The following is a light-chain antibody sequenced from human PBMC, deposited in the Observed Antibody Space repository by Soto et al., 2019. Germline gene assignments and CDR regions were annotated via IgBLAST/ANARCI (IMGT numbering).Light chain of an antibody. CDR1: QSVSSAY. CDR2: AAS. Sequence: PGERATLSCRASQSVSSAYLAWYQHKPGQPPTLLIYAASSRVTGIPDRFSGSGSGTDFTLTISRLEPEDFAVYYGQQYGSSSTWTFGQGTKVEIK. CDR3: QQYGSSSTWT. J-gene: IGKJ1*01. V-gene: IGKV3-20*01.